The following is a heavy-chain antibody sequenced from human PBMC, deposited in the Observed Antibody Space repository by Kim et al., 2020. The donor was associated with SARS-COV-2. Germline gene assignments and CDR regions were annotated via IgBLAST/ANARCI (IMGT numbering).Heavy chain of an antibody. D-gene: IGHD5-12*01. J-gene: IGHJ6*02. CDR1: GYTFTDYY. CDR3: ARALQLALSYFQYGMDV. Sequence: ASVKVSCKASGYTFTDYYIHWVRQAPGQGPEWMGWINPHSGATDSAQKFQGRVTMTRDTSISTAYMELSSLRSDDTAVYYCARALQLALSYFQYGMDVWG. CDR2: INPHSGAT. V-gene: IGHV1-2*02.